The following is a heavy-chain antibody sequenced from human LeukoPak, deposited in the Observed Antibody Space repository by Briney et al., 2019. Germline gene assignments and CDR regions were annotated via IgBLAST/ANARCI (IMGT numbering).Heavy chain of an antibody. Sequence: GGSLRLSCAASGFSFSRSYMNWVRQAPGKGLEWVATIKQDGVDKYYVDSVKGRFTISRDTAKNSLFLQMNSLGAEDTAVYYCARDPSRYDLDYWGQGTLVTVSS. J-gene: IGHJ4*02. CDR2: IKQDGVDK. V-gene: IGHV3-7*01. CDR3: ARDPSRYDLDY. D-gene: IGHD5-12*01. CDR1: GFSFSRSY.